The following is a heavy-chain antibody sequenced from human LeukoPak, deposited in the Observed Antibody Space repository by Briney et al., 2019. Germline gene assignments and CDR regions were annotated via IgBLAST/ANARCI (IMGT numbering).Heavy chain of an antibody. D-gene: IGHD6-19*01. Sequence: SETLSLTCAVYGGSFSGYYWSWIRQPPGKGLEWIGEINHSGSTNYNPSLKSRVTLSVDTSKNQFSLKLSSVTAADTAVYYCARPSSGWYDYWGQGTLVTVSS. V-gene: IGHV4-34*01. CDR2: INHSGST. CDR1: GGSFSGYY. J-gene: IGHJ4*02. CDR3: ARPSSGWYDY.